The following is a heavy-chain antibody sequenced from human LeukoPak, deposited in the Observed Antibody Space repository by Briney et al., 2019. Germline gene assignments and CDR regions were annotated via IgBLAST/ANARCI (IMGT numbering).Heavy chain of an antibody. D-gene: IGHD3-22*01. CDR1: GGTFSSYA. V-gene: IGHV1-69*04. Sequence: GASVKVSCKASGGTFSSYAISWVRQAPGQGLEWMGRIIPILGIANYAQKFQGRVTITADKSTSTAYMELSSLRSEDTAVYYCARGPAPTYYYDSSGYYYDYWGQGTLVTVSS. CDR2: IIPILGIA. CDR3: ARGPAPTYYYDSSGYYYDY. J-gene: IGHJ4*02.